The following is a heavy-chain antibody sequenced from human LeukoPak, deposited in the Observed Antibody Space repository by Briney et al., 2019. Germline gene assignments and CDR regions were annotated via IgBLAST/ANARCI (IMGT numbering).Heavy chain of an antibody. V-gene: IGHV4-4*09. D-gene: IGHD1-26*01. CDR1: GGSITSNY. CDR3: ARHASGGTYPLDV. CDR2: SSTSGDT. J-gene: IGHJ6*04. Sequence: SETLSLTCALSGGSITSNYWSWVRQPPGEGLEWIAYSSTSGDTVYNPSLKSRFTISIDTSKNQFSLKLASVTAANTAVYYCARHASGGTYPLDVWGKGTTVTVSS.